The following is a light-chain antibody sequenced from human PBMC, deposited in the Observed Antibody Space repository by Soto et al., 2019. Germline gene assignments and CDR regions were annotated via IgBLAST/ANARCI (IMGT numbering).Light chain of an antibody. CDR1: ESVSSGC. CDR3: QQYGSSHLT. V-gene: IGKV3-20*01. CDR2: GAS. Sequence: IVLTQSPGTLSLSPGERATLAGRASESVSSGCLAWYQQKPPHAPSLLIYGASSRATGIPDRFSGRGSGTAFTLTISRLEPEDFAVYYCQQYGSSHLTFGGGTKVDIK. J-gene: IGKJ4*01.